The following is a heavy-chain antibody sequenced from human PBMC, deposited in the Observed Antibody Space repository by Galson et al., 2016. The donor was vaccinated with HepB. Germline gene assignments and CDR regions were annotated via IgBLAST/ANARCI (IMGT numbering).Heavy chain of an antibody. V-gene: IGHV3-21*01. J-gene: IGHJ3*02. CDR3: ARVREQQLLDAFDI. D-gene: IGHD6-13*01. CDR2: IIRGSSYI. Sequence: LESVSSIIRGSSYIYSADSVKGRLTISTDHVKKSMYLQMNSLRPEDTAVYYCARVREQQLLDAFDIWGQGTMVTVSA.